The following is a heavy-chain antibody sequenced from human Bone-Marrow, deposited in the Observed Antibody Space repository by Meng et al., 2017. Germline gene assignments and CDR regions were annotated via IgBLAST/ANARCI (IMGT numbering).Heavy chain of an antibody. Sequence: GESLKISCAASGFTFSSNWMSWVRQAPGKGLEWVANINQDGSDKYYVDSVRGRFTISRDNAKNSLSLQINGLRVEDTAVYYGVSFENGWGQGTLVTVSS. CDR1: GFTFSSNW. V-gene: IGHV3-7*01. CDR2: INQDGSDK. D-gene: IGHD2-8*01. CDR3: VSFENG. J-gene: IGHJ4*02.